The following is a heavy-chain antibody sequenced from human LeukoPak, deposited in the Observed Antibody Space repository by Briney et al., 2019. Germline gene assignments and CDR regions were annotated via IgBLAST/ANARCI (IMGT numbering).Heavy chain of an antibody. CDR1: GGSISSYY. D-gene: IGHD3-10*01. Sequence: SETLSLTCTVSGGSISSYYWSWIRQPPGKVLEWIGYIYYSGSTNYNPSLMSRVTISVDTSKNQFSLKLSSVTAADTAVYYCARSITMVRGVGRNYGMDVWGQGTTVTVSS. CDR2: IYYSGST. CDR3: ARSITMVRGVGRNYGMDV. V-gene: IGHV4-59*01. J-gene: IGHJ6*02.